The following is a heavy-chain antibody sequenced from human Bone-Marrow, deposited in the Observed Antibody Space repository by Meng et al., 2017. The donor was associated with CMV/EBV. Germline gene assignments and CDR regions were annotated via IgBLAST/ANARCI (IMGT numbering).Heavy chain of an antibody. J-gene: IGHJ3*02. Sequence: GGSLRLSCAASGFTFSSYEMNWVRQAPGKGLEWVSYISSSGSTIYYADSVKGRFTISRDNAKNSLYLQMNSLRAEDTAVYYCARAGDRARWIQLWLVAFDIWGQGTMVTVSS. CDR3: ARAGDRARWIQLWLVAFDI. CDR2: ISSSGSTI. D-gene: IGHD5-18*01. V-gene: IGHV3-48*03. CDR1: GFTFSSYE.